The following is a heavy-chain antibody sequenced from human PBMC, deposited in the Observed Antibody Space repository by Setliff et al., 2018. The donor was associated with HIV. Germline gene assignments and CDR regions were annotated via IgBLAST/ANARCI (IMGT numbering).Heavy chain of an antibody. D-gene: IGHD1-26*01. CDR3: ARVSSGTYFSEFYHYMDV. CDR2: VYYIGNT. J-gene: IGHJ6*03. Sequence: PSETLSLTCTVSGGSINNYHWSWVRQPPGKGLEWIAYVYYIGNTNCNPSLKSRVTVSVDTSKNQFSLKLTSVAAADTGVYYCARVSSGTYFSEFYHYMDVWGKGTTVTVSS. V-gene: IGHV4-59*01. CDR1: GGSINNYH.